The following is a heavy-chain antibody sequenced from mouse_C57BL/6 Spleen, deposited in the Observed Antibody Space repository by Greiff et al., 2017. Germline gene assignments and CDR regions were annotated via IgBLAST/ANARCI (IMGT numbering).Heavy chain of an antibody. CDR3: AGGIYSYYAKDY. CDR2: IYPRSGNT. J-gene: IGHJ4*01. D-gene: IGHD1-1*01. CDR1: GYTFTSYG. V-gene: IGHV1-81*01. Sequence: VKLQESGAELARPGASVKLSCKASGYTFTSYGISWVKQRTGQGLEWIGEIYPRSGNTYYNEKFKGKATLTADKSSSTAYMELRSLTSEDSAVYFCAGGIYSYYAKDYWGQGTSVTVSS.